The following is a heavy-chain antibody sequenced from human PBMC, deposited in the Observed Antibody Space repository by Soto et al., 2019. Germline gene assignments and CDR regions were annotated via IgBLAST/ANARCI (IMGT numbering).Heavy chain of an antibody. CDR2: MNPNSGNT. V-gene: IGHV1-8*01. D-gene: IGHD6-19*01. CDR3: GRGAGPAVYYYYYMDV. CDR1: GYTFTSYD. Sequence: ASVKVSCKASGYTFTSYDINWVRQATGQGLEWMGWMNPNSGNTGYAQKFQGRVTMTRNTSISTAYMELSSLRSEDTAVYYCGRGAGPAVYYYYYMDVWGKGTTVTVSS. J-gene: IGHJ6*03.